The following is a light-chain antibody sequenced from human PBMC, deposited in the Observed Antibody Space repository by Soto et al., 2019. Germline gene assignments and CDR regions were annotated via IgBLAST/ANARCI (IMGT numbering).Light chain of an antibody. CDR3: LQHNSDPRT. CDR1: QGIRND. CDR2: AAS. Sequence: DIQMTQSPSSLSASVGDRVTITCRASQGIRNDLSWYQQKPGKAPKRLIYAASSLHSGVPSRFSVSGSGTEFTLTIISLQPEDFATDYCLQHNSDPRTFGQGTKVEIK. J-gene: IGKJ1*01. V-gene: IGKV1-17*01.